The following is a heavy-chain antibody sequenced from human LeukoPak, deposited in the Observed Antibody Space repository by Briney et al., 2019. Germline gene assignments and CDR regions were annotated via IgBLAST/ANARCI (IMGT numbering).Heavy chain of an antibody. CDR3: ARDLYYYDSSGLSPPGY. V-gene: IGHV3-11*04. J-gene: IGHJ4*02. D-gene: IGHD3-22*01. Sequence: GGSLRLSCAASGFTFSDYYMSWLRQAPGKGLEWVSYISSSGSTIYYADSVKGRFTISRDNAKNSLYLQMNSLRAEDTAVYYCARDLYYYDSSGLSPPGYWGQGTLVTVSS. CDR1: GFTFSDYY. CDR2: ISSSGSTI.